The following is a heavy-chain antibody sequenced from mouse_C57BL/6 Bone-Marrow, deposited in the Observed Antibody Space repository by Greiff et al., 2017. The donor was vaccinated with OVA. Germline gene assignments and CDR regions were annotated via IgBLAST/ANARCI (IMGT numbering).Heavy chain of an antibody. D-gene: IGHD2-3*01. CDR1: GYTFTSYW. Sequence: VQLQQSGAELVKPGASVKLSCKASGYTFTSYWMHWVKQRPGQGLEWIGMIHPNSGSTNYNEKFKSKATLTVDKSSSTAYMQLSSLTSEDSAVYYCARNLYDGYHGGYWGQGTTLTVSS. CDR2: IHPNSGST. CDR3: ARNLYDGYHGGY. V-gene: IGHV1-64*01. J-gene: IGHJ2*01.